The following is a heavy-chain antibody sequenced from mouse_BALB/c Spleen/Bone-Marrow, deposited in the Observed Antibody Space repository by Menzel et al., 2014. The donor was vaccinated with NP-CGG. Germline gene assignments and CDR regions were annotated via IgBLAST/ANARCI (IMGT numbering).Heavy chain of an antibody. CDR1: GYSFITYW. Sequence: QVQLQQSGAELVRPGASVKLSCKASGYSFITYWMNWLKQRPGEGLEWIGMIHPSDSGTRLNQKFNDKATLTVDESSSIVYMQLSSPTSEDSAVYYCARSHYSMDYWGQGTSVIVSS. J-gene: IGHJ4*01. CDR3: ARSHYSMDY. V-gene: IGHV1-61*01. CDR2: IHPSDSGT.